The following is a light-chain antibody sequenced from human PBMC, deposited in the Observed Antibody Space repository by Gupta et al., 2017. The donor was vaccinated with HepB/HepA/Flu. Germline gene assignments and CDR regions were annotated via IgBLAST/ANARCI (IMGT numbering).Light chain of an antibody. J-gene: IGLJ3*02. Sequence: QSALTQPRSVSGSPGQSVTISCTGTSSDVGGYNYVSWYQQPPANAPNLMIYDVSKRPSGVPDRFSGSEAGNTASLTISGLQAEDAADYYCCSYAGSYTFVFGGGTKLTVL. CDR2: DVS. CDR1: SSDVGGYNY. CDR3: CSYAGSYTFV. V-gene: IGLV2-11*01.